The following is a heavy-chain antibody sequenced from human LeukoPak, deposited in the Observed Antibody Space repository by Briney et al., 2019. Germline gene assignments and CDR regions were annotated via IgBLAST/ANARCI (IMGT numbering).Heavy chain of an antibody. V-gene: IGHV3-66*01. J-gene: IGHJ4*02. CDR3: ARAVSVVVPAAPHYFDY. Sequence: GGSLRLSCAASGFTFSNAWMSWVRQAPGKGLEWVSVIYSGGSTYYADSVKGRFTISRDNSKNTLYLQMNSLRAEDTAVYYSARAVSVVVPAAPHYFDYWGQGTLVTVSS. CDR2: IYSGGST. CDR1: GFTFSNAW. D-gene: IGHD2-2*01.